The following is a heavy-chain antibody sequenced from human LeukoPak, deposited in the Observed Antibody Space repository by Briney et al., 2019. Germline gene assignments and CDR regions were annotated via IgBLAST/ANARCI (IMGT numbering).Heavy chain of an antibody. CDR2: INWNGGST. V-gene: IGHV3-20*04. CDR3: ARGQGYSGSYWASDY. D-gene: IGHD1-26*01. CDR1: GFTFDDYG. J-gene: IGHJ4*02. Sequence: PGGSLRLSCAASGFTFDDYGMSRVRQAPGKGLEWVSGINWNGGSTGYADSVKGRFTISRDNAKNSLYLQMNSLRAEDTALYYCARGQGYSGSYWASDYWGQGTLVTVSS.